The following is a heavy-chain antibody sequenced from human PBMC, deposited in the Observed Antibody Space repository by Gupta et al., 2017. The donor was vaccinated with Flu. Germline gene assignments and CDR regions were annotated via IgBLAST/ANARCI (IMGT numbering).Heavy chain of an antibody. CDR1: GVTFSSYV. J-gene: IGHJ4*02. CDR2: IIPVFGPT. CDR3: ARKGGGHCSSGTCYSFDY. Sequence: QVQLVQSGAEVKKPGSSVKVSCKASGVTFSSYVINWVRQAPGQGLEWMGGIIPVFGPTNSAQKSQGRVTITADESTRTAYMELSSLRSEDTAVYYCARKGGGHCSSGTCYSFDYWGQGTLVTVSS. V-gene: IGHV1-69*01. D-gene: IGHD2-15*01.